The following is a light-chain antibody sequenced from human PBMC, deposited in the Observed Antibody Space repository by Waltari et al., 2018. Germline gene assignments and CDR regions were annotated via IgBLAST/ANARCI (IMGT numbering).Light chain of an antibody. Sequence: DIQMTQSPSSLSASVGDRVTITCRASQGISNSLAWYQQTPGKAPKLLLYGASRLESGVPPRFSGSGSGTDYTLTISSLQPDDFATYYCQQYYFTPYTFGQGTKLDIK. J-gene: IGKJ2*01. V-gene: IGKV1-NL1*01. CDR3: QQYYFTPYT. CDR2: GAS. CDR1: QGISNS.